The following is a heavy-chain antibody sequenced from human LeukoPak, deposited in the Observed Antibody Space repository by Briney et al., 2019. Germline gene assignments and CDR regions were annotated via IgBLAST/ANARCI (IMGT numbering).Heavy chain of an antibody. CDR2: ISGGATT. J-gene: IGHJ6*02. Sequence: GGSLRLSCAASGFTVSGNYISWVRQAPGKGLEWVSLISGGATTYYADPVKGRFTISRDNSKNTVYLQMNSLRPEDTAVYYCARDVPPYLTSPWGLDVWGQGTAVTVSS. V-gene: IGHV3-66*01. CDR1: GFTVSGNY. CDR3: ARDVPPYLTSPWGLDV. D-gene: IGHD1-14*01.